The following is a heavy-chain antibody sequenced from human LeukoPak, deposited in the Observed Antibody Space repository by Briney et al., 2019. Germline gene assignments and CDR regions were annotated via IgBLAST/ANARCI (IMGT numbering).Heavy chain of an antibody. CDR3: ARDRLYDYGDYGRGNFDY. Sequence: PGGSLRLSCAASGFTFSDYYMSWIRQAAGKGLEWVSYISSSGSTIYYADSVKGRFTISRDNAKNSLYLQMNSLRAEDTAVYYCARDRLYDYGDYGRGNFDYWGQGTLVTVSS. V-gene: IGHV3-11*01. CDR1: GFTFSDYY. J-gene: IGHJ4*02. CDR2: ISSSGSTI. D-gene: IGHD4-17*01.